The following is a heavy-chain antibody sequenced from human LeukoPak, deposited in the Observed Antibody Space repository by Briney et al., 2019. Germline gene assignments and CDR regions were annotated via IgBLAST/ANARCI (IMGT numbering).Heavy chain of an antibody. J-gene: IGHJ6*02. Sequence: ASVKVSCKALGYTFTDHYFHWLRQAPGQGLEWMGWIHPGRGDTNYAQKSQGRVSLTRDTSISTAYMELSRLTSDDTAVYYCARERGRLGYCSGGSCPSPFKRGMDVWGQGTTVTVSS. CDR3: ARERGRLGYCSGGSCPSPFKRGMDV. CDR2: IHPGRGDT. D-gene: IGHD2-15*01. CDR1: GYTFTDHY. V-gene: IGHV1-2*02.